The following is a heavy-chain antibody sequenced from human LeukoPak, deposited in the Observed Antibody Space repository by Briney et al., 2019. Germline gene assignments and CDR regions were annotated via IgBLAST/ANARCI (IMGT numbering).Heavy chain of an antibody. CDR1: GFTFSSYG. CDR2: IWYDGSNK. D-gene: IGHD6-13*01. Sequence: PGGSLRLSCAASGFTFSSYGMHWVRQAPGKGLEWVALIWYDGSNKYYADSVKGRFTISRDNSKNTLYLQMNSLGAEDTAVYYCARDGCMGCSSRWYGNAFDIWGQGTMVTVSS. V-gene: IGHV3-33*01. CDR3: ARDGCMGCSSRWYGNAFDI. J-gene: IGHJ3*02.